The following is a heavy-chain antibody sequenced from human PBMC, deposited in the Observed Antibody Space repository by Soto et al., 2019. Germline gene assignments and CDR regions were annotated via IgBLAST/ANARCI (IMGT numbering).Heavy chain of an antibody. CDR3: ARDTYYDILTGYYSWYYGMDV. Sequence: ASVKVSCKASGYTFTSYGISWVRQAPGQGLEWMGWISAYNGNTNYAQKLQGRVTMTTDTSMSTAHMELRSLRSDDTAVYYCARDTYYDILTGYYSWYYGMDVWGQGTTVTVSS. J-gene: IGHJ6*02. CDR2: ISAYNGNT. V-gene: IGHV1-18*01. D-gene: IGHD3-9*01. CDR1: GYTFTSYG.